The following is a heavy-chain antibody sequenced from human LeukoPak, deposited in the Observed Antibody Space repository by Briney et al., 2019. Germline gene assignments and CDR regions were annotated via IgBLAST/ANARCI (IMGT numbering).Heavy chain of an antibody. J-gene: IGHJ3*02. V-gene: IGHV3-9*01. CDR1: GFTFDDYA. CDR2: ISWNSGSI. CDR3: AKDFSHYYDSSGSGDDAFDI. Sequence: GRSLRLSCAASGFTFDDYAMHWVRQAPGKGLEWVSGISWNSGSIGYAGSVKGRFTISRDNAKNSLYLQMNSLRAEDTALYYCAKDFSHYYDSSGSGDDAFDIWGQGTMVTVSS. D-gene: IGHD3-22*01.